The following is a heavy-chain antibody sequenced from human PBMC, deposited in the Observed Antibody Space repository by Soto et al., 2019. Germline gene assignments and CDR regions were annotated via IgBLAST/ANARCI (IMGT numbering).Heavy chain of an antibody. Sequence: EVQLVESGGGLVQPGGSLRLSCAASGFTFSSYSMNWVRQAPGKGLEWVSYISSSSSTIYYADSVKGRFTISRDNATNSLYLQMNSLRAEDTAVYYCAIDLPSYYYGSGGSRGFDYWGQGTLVTVSS. CDR1: GFTFSSYS. V-gene: IGHV3-48*01. D-gene: IGHD3-10*01. CDR3: AIDLPSYYYGSGGSRGFDY. CDR2: ISSSSSTI. J-gene: IGHJ4*02.